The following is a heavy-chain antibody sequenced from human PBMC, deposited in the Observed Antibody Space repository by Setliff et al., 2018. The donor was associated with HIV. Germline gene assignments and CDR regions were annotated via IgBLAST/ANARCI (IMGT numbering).Heavy chain of an antibody. CDR1: GYSFTSYW. Sequence: PGESLKISCKGSGYSFTSYWIGWVRQMPGKGLEWMGIIYPGDSDTRYSPSFQGQVTISADKSISTAYLQWSILKASDTAMYYCARPSSGSGIYSAFDIWCQGTMVTVSS. J-gene: IGHJ3*02. CDR2: IYPGDSDT. CDR3: ARPSSGSGIYSAFDI. D-gene: IGHD3-10*01. V-gene: IGHV5-51*01.